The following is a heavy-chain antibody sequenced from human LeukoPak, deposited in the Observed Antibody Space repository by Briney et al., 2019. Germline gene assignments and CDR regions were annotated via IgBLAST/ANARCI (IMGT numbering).Heavy chain of an antibody. CDR2: INHTGST. Sequence: PSETLSLTCAVSGVSLSGYYWSWIRQPPGKGLEWIGEINHTGSTNYSPSLKSRVTISVDTSKNQFSLKLSSVTAADTAVYYCAILRADYYDSSGYYFDYWGQGTLVTVSS. V-gene: IGHV4-34*01. CDR1: GVSLSGYY. J-gene: IGHJ4*02. CDR3: AILRADYYDSSGYYFDY. D-gene: IGHD3-22*01.